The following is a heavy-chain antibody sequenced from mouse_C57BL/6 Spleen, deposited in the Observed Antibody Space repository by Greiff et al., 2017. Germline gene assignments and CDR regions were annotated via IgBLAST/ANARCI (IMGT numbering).Heavy chain of an antibody. V-gene: IGHV1-82*01. J-gene: IGHJ1*03. D-gene: IGHD2-4*01. Sequence: VQLQQSGPELVKPGASVQISCKASGYAFSSSWMNWVKQRPGKGLEWIGRSYPGDGDTNYNGKFMGKATLTADQSSSTAYMQLSSLTSEDSAVYFCARRDYDGIWYFDVWGTGTTVTGAS. CDR1: GYAFSSSW. CDR2: SYPGDGDT. CDR3: ARRDYDGIWYFDV.